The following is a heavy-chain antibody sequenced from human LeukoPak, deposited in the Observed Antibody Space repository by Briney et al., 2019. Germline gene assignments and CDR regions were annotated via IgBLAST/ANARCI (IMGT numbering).Heavy chain of an antibody. CDR3: ALNEIDD. J-gene: IGHJ4*02. V-gene: IGHV1-69*04. Sequence: ASVKVSCKASGGTFSSYALSWVRHAPGQGLEWMGRIIPIFGIANYAQKFQGRVTITADKSTSTAYMELSSLRSEDTAVYYCALNEIDDWGQGTLVTVSS. D-gene: IGHD1-1*01. CDR1: GGTFSSYA. CDR2: IIPIFGIA.